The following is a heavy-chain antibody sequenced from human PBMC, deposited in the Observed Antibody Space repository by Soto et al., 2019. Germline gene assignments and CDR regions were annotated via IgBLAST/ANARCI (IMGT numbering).Heavy chain of an antibody. J-gene: IGHJ6*02. V-gene: IGHV1-69*11. D-gene: IGHD3-16*02. Sequence: SVKVSCKASGGTFSSSGFSWVRQAPGQGLEWMGMIVPSLDTTNYAQKFQARVTITADEVTSTAYMELRSLRSEDTAVYYCARWPQPRYTADPYAVDVWRQGTRVTVSS. CDR2: IVPSLDTT. CDR3: ARWPQPRYTADPYAVDV. CDR1: GGTFSSSG.